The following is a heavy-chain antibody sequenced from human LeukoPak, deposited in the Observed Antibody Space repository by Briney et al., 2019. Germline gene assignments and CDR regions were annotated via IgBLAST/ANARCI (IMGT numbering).Heavy chain of an antibody. J-gene: IGHJ4*02. Sequence: SETLSLTCTVSGGSISSSSYYWGWIRQPPGKGLEWIGSIYYSGSTYYNPSLKSRVTISVDTSKNQFSLKLSSMTAADTAVYYCARAIGVLRYFDWSGRGGYFDYWGQGTLVTVSS. CDR2: IYYSGST. CDR1: GGSISSSSYY. CDR3: ARAIGVLRYFDWSGRGGYFDY. V-gene: IGHV4-39*07. D-gene: IGHD3-9*01.